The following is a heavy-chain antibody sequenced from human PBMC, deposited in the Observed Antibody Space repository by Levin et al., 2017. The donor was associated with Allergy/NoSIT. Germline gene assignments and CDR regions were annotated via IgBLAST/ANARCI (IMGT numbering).Heavy chain of an antibody. CDR1: GFTFRTHS. CDR2: LSSSFLPT. J-gene: IGHJ6*03. D-gene: IGHD4-17*01. V-gene: IGHV3-23*01. Sequence: SLLLSFSSSGFTFRTHSLSWVRQAPGPFLSFFSFLSSSFLPTYYADSVKGRFTISRDNSKNTAYLQMNSVRDEDTAVYYCAKGGDYGDAPYYYMDVWGKGTTVTVSS. CDR3: AKGGDYGDAPYYYMDV.